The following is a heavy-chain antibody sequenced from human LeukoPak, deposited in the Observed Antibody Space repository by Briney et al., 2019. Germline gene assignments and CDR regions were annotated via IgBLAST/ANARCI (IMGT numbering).Heavy chain of an antibody. Sequence: ASVQVSCKASGYTFTSYAMNWVRQAPGQGLEWMGWINTNTGNPTYAQGFTGRFVFSLDTSVSTAYLQISSLKAEDTVVYYCARGSSSGWYSNWFDPWGQGTLVTVSS. CDR1: GYTFTSYA. J-gene: IGHJ5*02. D-gene: IGHD6-19*01. CDR3: ARGSSSGWYSNWFDP. V-gene: IGHV7-4-1*02. CDR2: INTNTGNP.